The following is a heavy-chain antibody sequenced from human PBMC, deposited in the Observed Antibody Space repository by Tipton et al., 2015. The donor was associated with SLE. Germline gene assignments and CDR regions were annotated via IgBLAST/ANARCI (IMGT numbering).Heavy chain of an antibody. D-gene: IGHD6-19*01. CDR2: INHSGST. Sequence: TLSLTCTVSGGSISSSSYYWGWIRQPPGKGLEWIGEINHSGSTNYNPSLKSRVTISVDTSKNQFSLKLSSVTAADTAVYYCARDQGAGDYFDYWGQGTLVTVSS. CDR1: GGSISSSSYY. J-gene: IGHJ4*02. CDR3: ARDQGAGDYFDY. V-gene: IGHV4-39*07.